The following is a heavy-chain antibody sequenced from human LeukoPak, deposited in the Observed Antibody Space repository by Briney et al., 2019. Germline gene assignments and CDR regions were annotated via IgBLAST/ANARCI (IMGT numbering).Heavy chain of an antibody. Sequence: ASVKVSCKASGYTFTSYYMHWVRQAPGQGLEWMGIINPSGGSTSYAQKFQGRVTMTEDTSTDTAYMELSSLRSEDTAVYYCATEYYYGSGYNWFDPWGQGTLVTVSS. J-gene: IGHJ5*02. V-gene: IGHV1-46*01. CDR2: INPSGGST. CDR1: GYTFTSYY. D-gene: IGHD3-10*01. CDR3: ATEYYYGSGYNWFDP.